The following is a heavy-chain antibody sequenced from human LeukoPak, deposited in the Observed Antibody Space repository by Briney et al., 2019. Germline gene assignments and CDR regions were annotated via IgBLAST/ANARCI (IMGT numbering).Heavy chain of an antibody. D-gene: IGHD1-26*01. J-gene: IGHJ5*02. CDR2: VSDSGRSA. Sequence: GGSLKLSCAASGFTFSNYAMSWVRQAPGKGLEWVSGVSDSGRSAYYADSVQGRFIISRDNSKNTLYLQMNSLRVEDTAAYFCAQNQWEFPAWGQGTLVTVSS. CDR3: AQNQWEFPA. CDR1: GFTFSNYA. V-gene: IGHV3-23*01.